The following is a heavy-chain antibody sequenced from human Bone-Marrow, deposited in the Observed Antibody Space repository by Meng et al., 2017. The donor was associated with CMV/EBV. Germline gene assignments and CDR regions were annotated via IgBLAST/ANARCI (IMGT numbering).Heavy chain of an antibody. CDR3: AREPRIRGAFDI. CDR1: GFTFSSYS. Sequence: GGTLRLSCAASGFTFSSYSMNWVRQAPGKGLEWVSSISSSSSYIYYAASVKGRFTISRDNAKNSLYLQMNSLRAEDTAVYYCAREPRIRGAFDIWGQGTMVTVSS. V-gene: IGHV3-21*01. J-gene: IGHJ3*02. CDR2: ISSSSSYI. D-gene: IGHD2-15*01.